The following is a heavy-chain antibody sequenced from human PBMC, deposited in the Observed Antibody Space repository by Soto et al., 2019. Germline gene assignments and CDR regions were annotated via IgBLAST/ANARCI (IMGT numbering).Heavy chain of an antibody. CDR1: GFTFSSYS. J-gene: IGHJ4*02. D-gene: IGHD3-10*01. V-gene: IGHV3-23*01. CDR2: FRSGGDDDTT. CDR3: AKKVNAGSGSQFFDY. Sequence: EVQLLESGGGLVQPGGSLRLSCAASGFTFSSYSMSWVRQAPGKGLEWVSGFRSGGDDDTTYYADSVRGRFTISRDNSKNTLFLQMNSLRAEDTAMYYCAKKVNAGSGSQFFDYWGEGTLVTVSS.